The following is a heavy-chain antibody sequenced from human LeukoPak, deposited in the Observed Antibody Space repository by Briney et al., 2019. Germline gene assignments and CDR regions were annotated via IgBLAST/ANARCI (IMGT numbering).Heavy chain of an antibody. J-gene: IGHJ4*02. CDR3: AKGQGYNYGDSIDY. Sequence: GGSLRLSCAASGFTFNNYAMTWVRQAPGKGLEWVSVINGGSGNSYYADSVKGRFTVSRNNSKNTLYLQMNSLRDEDTAVYYCAKGQGYNYGDSIDYWGQGTLVTVSS. CDR1: GFTFNNYA. V-gene: IGHV3-23*01. D-gene: IGHD5-18*01. CDR2: INGGSGNS.